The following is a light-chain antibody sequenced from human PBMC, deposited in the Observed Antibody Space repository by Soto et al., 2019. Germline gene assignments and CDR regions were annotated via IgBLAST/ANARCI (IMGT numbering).Light chain of an antibody. V-gene: IGLV2-14*01. CDR1: SSDVGGYNF. Sequence: QSALTQPASVSGSPGQSLTISCTGTSSDVGGYNFVSRYQQHPGKAPKLMIYEVSDRPSGVSYRFSGSKSGNTASLTISGLQAEDEADYYCSSYTSSSTLVFGGGTKLTVL. CDR2: EVS. CDR3: SSYTSSSTLV. J-gene: IGLJ2*01.